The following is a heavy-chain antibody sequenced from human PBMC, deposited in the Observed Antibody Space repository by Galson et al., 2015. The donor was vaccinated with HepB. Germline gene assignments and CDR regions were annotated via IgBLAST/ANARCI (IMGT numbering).Heavy chain of an antibody. CDR1: EFSFSNYW. V-gene: IGHV3-7*03. CDR2: INQGASEK. D-gene: IGHD6-13*01. CDR3: TTEGRCRSSAGIFEY. Sequence: SLRLSCAASEFSFSNYWMTWVRQAPGKGPEWVANINQGASEKYYVDSVKGRFTISRDNAENSLYLQMNSLRAEDTAVYYCTTEGRCRSSAGIFEYWGQGALVTVSS. J-gene: IGHJ4*02.